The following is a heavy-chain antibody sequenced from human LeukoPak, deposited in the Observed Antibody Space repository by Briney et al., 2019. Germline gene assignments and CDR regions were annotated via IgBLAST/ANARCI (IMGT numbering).Heavy chain of an antibody. J-gene: IGHJ3*02. CDR1: GGSFSGYY. CDR2: INHSGST. Sequence: SETLSLTCAVYGGSFSGYYWSWIRQPPGKGLEWIGEINHSGSTNYNPSLKSRVTISVDTSKNQFSLKLSSVTAADTAVYYCARFTIVGATALVSAFDIWGQGTMVTVSS. CDR3: ARFTIVGATALVSAFDI. V-gene: IGHV4-34*01. D-gene: IGHD1-26*01.